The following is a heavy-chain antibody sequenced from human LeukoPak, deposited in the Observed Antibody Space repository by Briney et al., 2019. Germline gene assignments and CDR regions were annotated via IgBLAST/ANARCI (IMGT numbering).Heavy chain of an antibody. J-gene: IGHJ4*02. V-gene: IGHV4-34*01. D-gene: IGHD6-19*01. Sequence: SETLSLTCAVSGGSFSGYYWSWIRQPPGKGLEWIGEINHSGSTNYNPSLKSRVTISVDTSKSQFSLKLSSVTAADTAVYYCARAASVRGWYVAYWGQGTLVTVSS. CDR1: GGSFSGYY. CDR2: INHSGST. CDR3: ARAASVRGWYVAY.